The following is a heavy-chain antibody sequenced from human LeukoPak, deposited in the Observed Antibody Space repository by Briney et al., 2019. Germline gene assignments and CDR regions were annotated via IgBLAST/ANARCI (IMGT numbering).Heavy chain of an antibody. V-gene: IGHV3-74*01. Sequence: GGSLRLSCAASGFTFSSYWMHWVRQAPGKGLVWVSRINSDGSSTSYADSVKGRFTISRDNAKNTLYLQMNSLRAEDTAEYYCARVDHSSGWLFEGAWYFDYWGQGTLVTVSS. J-gene: IGHJ4*02. CDR1: GFTFSSYW. CDR3: ARVDHSSGWLFEGAWYFDY. D-gene: IGHD6-19*01. CDR2: INSDGSST.